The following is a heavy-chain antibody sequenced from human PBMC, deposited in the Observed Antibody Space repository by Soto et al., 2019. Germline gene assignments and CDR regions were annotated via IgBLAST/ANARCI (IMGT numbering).Heavy chain of an antibody. CDR2: INSDGSST. J-gene: IGHJ6*03. Sequence: EVQLVESGGGLVQPGGSLRLSCAASGFTFSSYWMHWVRQAPGKGLVWVSRINSDGSSTSYADSVKGRFTISRDNAKKRMYLQMNSLRAEDTAVYYCATTIFGVVYYYDYYMDVWGKGTTVTVSS. CDR3: ATTIFGVVYYYDYYMDV. D-gene: IGHD3-3*01. V-gene: IGHV3-74*01. CDR1: GFTFSSYW.